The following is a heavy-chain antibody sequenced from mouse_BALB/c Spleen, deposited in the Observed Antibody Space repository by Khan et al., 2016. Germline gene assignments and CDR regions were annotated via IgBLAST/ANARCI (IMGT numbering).Heavy chain of an antibody. V-gene: IGHV14-4*02. D-gene: IGHD1-1*01. CDR1: VFNIKDYY. CDR3: NAVCSGSGVSFDY. Sequence: VQLQQAGAELVRSGASVKLSCTASVFNIKDYYMHWVKQRPEQGLEWIGWIDPENGDTEYAPKFQGKATMTADTSSTAAYLQFSSLTSEDSAVYYYNAVCSGSGVSFDYWGQGTPLTVSA. CDR2: IDPENGDT. J-gene: IGHJ2*01.